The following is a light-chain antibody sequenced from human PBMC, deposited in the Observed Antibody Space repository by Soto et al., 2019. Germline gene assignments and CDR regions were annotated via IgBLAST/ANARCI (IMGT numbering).Light chain of an antibody. CDR3: QQYGSSPFT. J-gene: IGKJ3*01. Sequence: EIVLTQSPGTLSLSPGERATLSCRASQSVTSSNLAWFQQKPGQAPRLLIYGASSRAIGIPDRFSGSGSGTDFTLTISRLEPEDFAVYYCQQYGSSPFTFGPGTKVDI. CDR1: QSVTSSN. CDR2: GAS. V-gene: IGKV3-20*01.